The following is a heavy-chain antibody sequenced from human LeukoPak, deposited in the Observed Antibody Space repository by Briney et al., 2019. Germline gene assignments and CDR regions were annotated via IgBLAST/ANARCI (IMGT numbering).Heavy chain of an antibody. Sequence: GGSLRLSCAASGFTFRSYAMSWVRQAPGKGLEWVSAISGSGGSTYYADSVEGRFTISRDNSKNTLYLQMNSLRAEDTAVYYCAKVISGLATMLPFDYWGQGTLVTVSS. CDR1: GFTFRSYA. CDR2: ISGSGGST. V-gene: IGHV3-23*01. CDR3: AKVISGLATMLPFDY. D-gene: IGHD5-24*01. J-gene: IGHJ4*02.